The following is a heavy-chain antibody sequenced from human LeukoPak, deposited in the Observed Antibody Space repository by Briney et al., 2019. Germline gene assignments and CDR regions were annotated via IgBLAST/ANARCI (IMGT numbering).Heavy chain of an antibody. D-gene: IGHD3-22*01. CDR2: IYTSGST. V-gene: IGHV4-61*02. Sequence: SETLSLTCTVSGGSISSGSYYWSWIRQPAGKGLEWIGRIYTSGSTNYNPPLKSRVTISVDTSKNQFSLKLSSVTAADTAVYYCAREAYDSSGYWGVQYYYYYYMDVWGKGTTVTVSS. CDR1: GGSISSGSYY. J-gene: IGHJ6*03. CDR3: AREAYDSSGYWGVQYYYYYYMDV.